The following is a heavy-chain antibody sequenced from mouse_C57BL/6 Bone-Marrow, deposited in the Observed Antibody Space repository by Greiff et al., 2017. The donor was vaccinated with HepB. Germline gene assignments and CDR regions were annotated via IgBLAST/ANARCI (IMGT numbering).Heavy chain of an antibody. J-gene: IGHJ4*01. V-gene: IGHV7-1*01. CDR3: ARGYDYDAMDY. Sequence: EVNVVESGGGLVQSGRSLRLSCATSGFTFSAFYMEWVRQAPGKGLEWIAASRNKANDYTTEYSASVKGRFIVSRDTSQSILYLQMNAMRAEDTAIYYCARGYDYDAMDYWGQGTSVTVSS. CDR2: SRNKANDYTT. CDR1: GFTFSAFY.